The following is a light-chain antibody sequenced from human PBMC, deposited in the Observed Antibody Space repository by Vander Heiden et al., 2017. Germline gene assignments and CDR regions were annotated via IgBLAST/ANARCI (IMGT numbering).Light chain of an antibody. V-gene: IGLV4-69*01. J-gene: IGLJ2*01. Sequence: QLPLTQSPSAPASLGDSVTLTCTLSSGPSTHAIAWHQQQPEKGPRYLMRLNSDGSHTKGDGIPDRFSGSSAGAERYLTISSLQSEDEADYYCQTWGAGIVLFGGGTKVTVL. CDR1: SGPSTHA. CDR3: QTWGAGIVL. CDR2: LNSDGSH.